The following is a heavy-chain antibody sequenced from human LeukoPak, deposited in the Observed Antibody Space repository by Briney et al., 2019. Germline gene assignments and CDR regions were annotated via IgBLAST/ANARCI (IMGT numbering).Heavy chain of an antibody. V-gene: IGHV1-2*02. CDR1: GYTFTGYY. CDR3: ARPPVSSTSCYYFDY. D-gene: IGHD2-2*01. Sequence: ASVTVSCKASGYTFTGYYMHWVRQAPGQGLEWMGWINPNSGGTNYAQTFQGRVTMTRDTSISTAYMELSRLRSDDTAVYYCARPPVSSTSCYYFDYWGQGTLVTVSS. J-gene: IGHJ4*02. CDR2: INPNSGGT.